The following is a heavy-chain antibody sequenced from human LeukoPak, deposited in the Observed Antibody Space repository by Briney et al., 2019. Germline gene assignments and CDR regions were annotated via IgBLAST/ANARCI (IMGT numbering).Heavy chain of an antibody. CDR1: GGSFSGYY. CDR3: ARRFYYYNYYMDV. Sequence: PSETLSLTCAVYGGSFSGYYWSWIRQPPGKGLEWIGEINHSGNTNYNPSLKSRVTISVDTSKNQFSLKLSSVTAADTAMYYCARRFYYYNYYMDVWGKGTTVTVSS. J-gene: IGHJ6*03. D-gene: IGHD3-16*01. V-gene: IGHV4-34*01. CDR2: INHSGNT.